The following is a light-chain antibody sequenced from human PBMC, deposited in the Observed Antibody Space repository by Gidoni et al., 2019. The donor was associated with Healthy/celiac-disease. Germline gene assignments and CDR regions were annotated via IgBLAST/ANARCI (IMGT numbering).Light chain of an antibody. CDR3: HQSSSLPFT. J-gene: IGKJ5*01. CDR1: QSIGSS. CDR2: YAS. V-gene: IGKV6-21*01. Sequence: EIVLTQSPDFQSVLTPKEKVTITCRASQSIGSSLHWYQQKPDQSPKLLIKYASQSFSGVPSRFSGSGSGTDFTLTINSLEAEDAATYYCHQSSSLPFTFGQGTRLEIK.